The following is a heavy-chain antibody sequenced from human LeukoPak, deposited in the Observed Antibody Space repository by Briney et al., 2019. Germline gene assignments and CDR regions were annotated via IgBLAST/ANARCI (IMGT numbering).Heavy chain of an antibody. D-gene: IGHD3-22*01. J-gene: IGHJ4*02. CDR3: ARYYSDSSGYSFDY. Sequence: SETLSLTCTVSGGSISSSYWSWIRQPPGKGLEWIGYIYYSGSTNYNPSLKSRVTISVDTPKNQFSLKLSSVTAADTAVYYCARYYSDSSGYSFDYWGQGTLVTVSS. V-gene: IGHV4-59*01. CDR1: GGSISSSY. CDR2: IYYSGST.